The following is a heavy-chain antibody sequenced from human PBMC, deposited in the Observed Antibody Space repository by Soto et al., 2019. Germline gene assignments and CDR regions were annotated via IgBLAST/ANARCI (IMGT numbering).Heavy chain of an antibody. CDR2: ISHSGIT. V-gene: IGHV4-4*02. Sequence: QVQLQESGPGLVKPSGTLSLTCAVSGGSITSANWWTWVRQPPWGGLEWIGEISHSGITNYKASLKSRVTMSVDKTKNDVSLKLTSVTAAATAVYYCARVLRGWFDPWGQGTPVTVSS. J-gene: IGHJ5*02. CDR3: ARVLRGWFDP. CDR1: GGSITSANW.